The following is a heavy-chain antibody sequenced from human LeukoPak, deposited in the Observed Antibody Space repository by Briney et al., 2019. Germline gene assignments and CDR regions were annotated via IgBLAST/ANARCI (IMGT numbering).Heavy chain of an antibody. J-gene: IGHJ3*02. CDR3: ARDRRDILTGYYSPQHDAFDI. CDR2: IKPDGSEN. Sequence: GGSLRLSCVASGFSIRTSWMSWLRQAAGKGLEWVANIKPDGSENYYLDSVKGRFTISRDNAKNSLYLQMNSLRAEDTAVYYCARDRRDILTGYYSPQHDAFDIWGQGTMVTVSS. D-gene: IGHD3-9*01. V-gene: IGHV3-7*01. CDR1: GFSIRTSW.